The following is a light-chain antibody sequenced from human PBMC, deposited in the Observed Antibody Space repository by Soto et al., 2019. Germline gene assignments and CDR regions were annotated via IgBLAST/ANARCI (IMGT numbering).Light chain of an antibody. J-gene: IGLJ2*01. CDR1: SSNIGAGYD. Sequence: QSVLTQPPSVSGAPGQRVTISCTGSSSNIGAGYDVYWYQQLPGTAPKLLIYGNSNRPSGVPDRFSGSKSGASASLAISGLQAEDEADYYGQSYDSSLSGPVVFGGGTKLTVL. CDR3: QSYDSSLSGPVV. CDR2: GNS. V-gene: IGLV1-40*01.